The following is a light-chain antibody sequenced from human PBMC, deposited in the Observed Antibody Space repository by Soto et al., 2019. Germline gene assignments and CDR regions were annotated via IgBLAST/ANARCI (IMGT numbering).Light chain of an antibody. Sequence: EIVMTQSPATLSVSPEERATLSCRASQSLSSNLAWYQQKPGQAPRLLIYGASTRATGIPGRFSGSGSGTEFTLTISSLQSEDFAVYYCQQYNNWPLTFGGGTKADIK. CDR1: QSLSSN. CDR3: QQYNNWPLT. CDR2: GAS. V-gene: IGKV3-15*01. J-gene: IGKJ4*01.